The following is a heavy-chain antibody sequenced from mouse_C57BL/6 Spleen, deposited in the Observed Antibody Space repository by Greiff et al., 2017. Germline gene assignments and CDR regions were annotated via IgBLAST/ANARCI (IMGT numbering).Heavy chain of an antibody. Sequence: EVKLVESGGGLVKPGGSLKLSCAASGFTFSSYTMSWVRQTPEKRLEWVATISGGGGNTYYPDSVKGRFTISRDNAKNTLYLQMSSLRSEDMALYYCAINRDSFAYWGQGTLVTVSA. CDR2: ISGGGGNT. CDR3: AINRDSFAY. J-gene: IGHJ3*01. CDR1: GFTFSSYT. V-gene: IGHV5-9*01. D-gene: IGHD4-1*01.